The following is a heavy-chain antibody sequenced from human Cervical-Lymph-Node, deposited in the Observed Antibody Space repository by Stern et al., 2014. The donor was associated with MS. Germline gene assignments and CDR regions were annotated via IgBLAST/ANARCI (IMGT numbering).Heavy chain of an antibody. CDR1: GFSLSNARMG. CDR2: IFSNDEK. V-gene: IGHV2-26*01. CDR3: ARGSDSYWYFDL. J-gene: IGHJ2*01. D-gene: IGHD2-15*01. Sequence: QVTLRESGPVLVKPTETLTLTCTVSGFSLSNARMGVSWIRQPPGKALEWLAHIFSNDEKSYSTSLKSRLTISKDTSKSQVVLTMTNMDPVDTATYYCARGSDSYWYFDLWGRGTLVTVSS.